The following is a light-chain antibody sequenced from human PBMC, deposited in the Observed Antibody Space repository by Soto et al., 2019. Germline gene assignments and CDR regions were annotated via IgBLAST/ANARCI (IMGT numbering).Light chain of an antibody. CDR2: QTS. J-gene: IGKJ1*01. Sequence: EIVLTQSPATLSSFPGDRVTLSCRARQYINTRLAWYQHRPGQAPRLLIYQTSIRAAGIPARFSASGTGTDFNRNISDVQPDDFAVYYCHQPQSWPRTFGQGTKVDI. CDR1: QYINTR. V-gene: IGKV3-11*01. CDR3: HQPQSWPRT.